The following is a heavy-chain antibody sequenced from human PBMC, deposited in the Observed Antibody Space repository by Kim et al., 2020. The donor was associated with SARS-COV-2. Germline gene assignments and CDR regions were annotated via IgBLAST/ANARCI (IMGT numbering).Heavy chain of an antibody. V-gene: IGHV1-46*01. J-gene: IGHJ5*01. CDR3: ARDPRSPAYSGTYYGAWFD. CDR1: GYSFTTSL. Sequence: SVKVSCTASGYSFTTSLIYWVRQAPGQGLEWMGLINPSGVRTSNAQKFQGRLTLTSDASTSTVYMELTSLTSDDTAVYFCARDPRSPAYSGTYYGAWFD. CDR2: INPSGVRT. D-gene: IGHD3-10*01.